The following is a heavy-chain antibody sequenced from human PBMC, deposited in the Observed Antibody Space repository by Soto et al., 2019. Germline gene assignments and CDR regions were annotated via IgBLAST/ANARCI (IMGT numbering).Heavy chain of an antibody. CDR3: ARLPWFGELYYYYGMDV. V-gene: IGHV5-51*01. D-gene: IGHD3-10*01. CDR2: IYPGDSDT. Sequence: GESLTISCKGSGYSFTSYWIGWVRQMPGKGLEWMGIIYPGDSDTRYSPSFQGQVTISADKSISTAYLQWSSLKASDTAMYYCARLPWFGELYYYYGMDVWGQGTTVTVSS. CDR1: GYSFTSYW. J-gene: IGHJ6*02.